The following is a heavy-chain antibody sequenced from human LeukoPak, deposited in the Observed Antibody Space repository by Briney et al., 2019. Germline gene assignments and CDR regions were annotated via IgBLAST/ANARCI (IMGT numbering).Heavy chain of an antibody. D-gene: IGHD6-13*01. J-gene: IGHJ6*02. CDR3: ARLRSVAAALGVHYYYGMDV. CDR1: GGSFSGYY. CDR2: INHSGST. V-gene: IGHV4-34*01. Sequence: SETLSLTCAVYGGSFSGYYWSWIRQPPGKGLEWIGEINHSGSTNYNPSLKSRITISVGTSKNQFSLKLSSVTAADTAVYYCARLRSVAAALGVHYYYGMDVWGQGTTVTVSS.